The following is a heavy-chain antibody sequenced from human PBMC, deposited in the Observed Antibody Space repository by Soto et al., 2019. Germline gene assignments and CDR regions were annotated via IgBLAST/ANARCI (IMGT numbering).Heavy chain of an antibody. CDR3: APWGDLLLRGD. Sequence: QVQLVQSGAEVKKPGSSVTVSCKASASGGAFNTYAFSWVRQAPGQGLEWMGGIVPLFNTPKYANKFKGRVTIAADESTSTVFMAFNNLTYDETPVSSCAPWGDLLLRGDWGHGTLIIVTS. CDR1: GGAFNTYA. CDR2: IVPLFNTP. D-gene: IGHD3-10*01. J-gene: IGHJ4*01. V-gene: IGHV1-69*01.